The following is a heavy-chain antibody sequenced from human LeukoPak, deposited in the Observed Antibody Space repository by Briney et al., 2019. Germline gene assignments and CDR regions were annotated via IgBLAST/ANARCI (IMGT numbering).Heavy chain of an antibody. J-gene: IGHJ4*01. V-gene: IGHV3-23*01. CDR3: VRDNAYTFDY. CDR1: GFTFSNYG. CDR2: ISGSGGST. D-gene: IGHD5-24*01. Sequence: GGSLRLSCAASGFTFSNYGMSWVRQAPGKGLEWVSAISGSGGSTYYADSVKGRFTISRDNSKNTLYLQMNSLRAEDTAIYYCVRDNAYTFDYWGHGTLVTVSS.